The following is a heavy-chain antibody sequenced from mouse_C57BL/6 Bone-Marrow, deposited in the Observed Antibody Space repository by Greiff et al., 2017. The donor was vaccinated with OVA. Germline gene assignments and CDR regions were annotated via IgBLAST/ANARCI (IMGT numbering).Heavy chain of an antibody. CDR2: SRNKANDYTT. D-gene: IGHD2-1*01. V-gene: IGHV7-1*01. CDR3: ARDAFGNYAFAY. CDR1: GFTFSDFY. Sequence: EVKVVESGGGLVQSGRSLRLSCATSGFTFSDFYMEWVRPAPGKGLEWIAASRNKANDYTTEYSASVKGRFIVSRDTSQSILYLQMNALRAKDTAIYYCARDAFGNYAFAYWGQGTLVTVSA. J-gene: IGHJ3*01.